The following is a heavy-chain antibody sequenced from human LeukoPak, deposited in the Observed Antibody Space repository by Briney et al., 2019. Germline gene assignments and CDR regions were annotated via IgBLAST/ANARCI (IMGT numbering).Heavy chain of an antibody. CDR2: IKSKNAGGTT. CDR1: GFTFSNHW. J-gene: IGHJ3*02. Sequence: GGSLRLSWAASGFTFSNHWMSLVRQAPGKRLELVGRIKSKNAGGTTDYAAPVKGRFTISRDDSKNTLYLQMNSLKTEDTAVYYCTTDSGSYAPDAFDIWGQGTMVTVSS. V-gene: IGHV3-15*01. D-gene: IGHD1-26*01. CDR3: TTDSGSYAPDAFDI.